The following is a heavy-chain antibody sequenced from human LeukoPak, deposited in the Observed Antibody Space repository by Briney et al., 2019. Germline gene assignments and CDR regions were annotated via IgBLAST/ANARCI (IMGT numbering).Heavy chain of an antibody. D-gene: IGHD3-10*02. CDR1: GFTFSTYS. Sequence: GGSLRLSCEASGFTFSTYSMNWVRQAPGRGLEWVSSINGRGNYIYYADSVKGRFTISRDNSKNTLYLQMNSLRAEDTAVYYCARTCSKARAWFDYWGQGTLVTVSS. CDR3: ARTCSKARAWFDY. CDR2: INGRGNYI. V-gene: IGHV3-21*01. J-gene: IGHJ4*02.